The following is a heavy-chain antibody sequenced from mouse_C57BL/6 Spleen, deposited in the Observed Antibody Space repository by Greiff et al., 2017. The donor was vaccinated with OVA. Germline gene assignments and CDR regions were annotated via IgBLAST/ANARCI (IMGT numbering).Heavy chain of an antibody. J-gene: IGHJ1*03. CDR3: ARGGQLRPWYFDV. V-gene: IGHV3-6*01. D-gene: IGHD3-2*02. Sequence: EVQLQESGPGLVKPSQSLSLTCSVTGYSITSGYYWNWIRQFPGNKLEWMGYISYDGSNNYNPSLKNRISITRDTSKNQFFLKLNSVTTEDTATYYCARGGQLRPWYFDVWGTGTTVTVSS. CDR1: GYSITSGYY. CDR2: ISYDGSN.